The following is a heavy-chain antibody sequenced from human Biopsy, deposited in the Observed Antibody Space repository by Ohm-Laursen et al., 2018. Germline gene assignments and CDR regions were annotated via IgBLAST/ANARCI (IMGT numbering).Heavy chain of an antibody. V-gene: IGHV4-59*01. D-gene: IGHD5-24*01. CDR2: IYYSGIA. CDR1: GGPLNSYY. J-gene: IGHJ5*02. Sequence: SETLSLTCTVSGGPLNSYYWSWIRQPPGKGLEWIGYIYYSGIAANYNPSLKGRVTISVDTSKHQFSLRLTSGTAADTAVYYCARGGFGLDGYNSPWGRGTLVIVSS. CDR3: ARGGFGLDGYNSP.